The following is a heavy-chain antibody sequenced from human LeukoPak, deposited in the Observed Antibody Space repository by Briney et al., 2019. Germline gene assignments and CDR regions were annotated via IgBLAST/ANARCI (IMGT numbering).Heavy chain of an antibody. J-gene: IGHJ4*02. CDR2: INHSGST. CDR3: ARHSYGSGSYALDY. CDR1: GGSFSGYY. Sequence: SETLSLTCAVYGGSFSGYYWSWIRQPPGKGLEWIGEINHSGSTNYNPSLKSRVTISVDTSKNQISLNLSSVTAADTAMYYCARHSYGSGSYALDYWGQGTLVSVSS. V-gene: IGHV4-34*01. D-gene: IGHD3-10*01.